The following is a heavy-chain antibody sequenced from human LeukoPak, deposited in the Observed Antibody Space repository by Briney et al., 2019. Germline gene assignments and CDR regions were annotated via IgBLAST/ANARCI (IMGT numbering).Heavy chain of an antibody. D-gene: IGHD3-3*01. CDR3: ARDRPPFWSGSYYFDY. V-gene: IGHV4-4*07. Sequence: TSSETLSLTCTVSGGSISSYYWSWIRQPAGKGLEWIGRIYTSGSTNYNPSLKSRVTMSVDTSKNQFSLKLSSVTAADTAVYYCARDRPPFWSGSYYFDYWGQGTLVTVSS. J-gene: IGHJ4*02. CDR2: IYTSGST. CDR1: GGSISSYY.